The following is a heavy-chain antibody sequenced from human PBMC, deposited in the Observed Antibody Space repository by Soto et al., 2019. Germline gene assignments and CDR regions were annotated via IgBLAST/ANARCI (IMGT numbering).Heavy chain of an antibody. D-gene: IGHD1-26*01. CDR1: GFTFRNYA. Sequence: GGSLRLSCDVSGFTFRNYAMTWVRQAPGKGLEWVSTISGSGETTYYADSVRGRFVISRDNFQNTLFLQMNSLRAEDTALYYCAKPPQRTSTWGLYYFDSWGQGALVTVSS. CDR3: AKPPQRTSTWGLYYFDS. CDR2: ISGSGETT. V-gene: IGHV3-23*01. J-gene: IGHJ4*02.